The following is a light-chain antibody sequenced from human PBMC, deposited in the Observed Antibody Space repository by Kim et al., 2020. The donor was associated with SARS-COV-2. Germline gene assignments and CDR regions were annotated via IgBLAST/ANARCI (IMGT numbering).Light chain of an antibody. CDR3: QQYNDLTLDT. J-gene: IGKJ2*01. V-gene: IGKV3-15*01. CDR1: QSVSSN. Sequence: IVMTQSPATLSVSPGERATLSCRASQSVSSNLAWYQQKPGQAPRLLIYGASTRATGIPARFSGSGSGTEFTLTISSLQSEDFAVYYCQQYNDLTLDTFGQGTKREI. CDR2: GAS.